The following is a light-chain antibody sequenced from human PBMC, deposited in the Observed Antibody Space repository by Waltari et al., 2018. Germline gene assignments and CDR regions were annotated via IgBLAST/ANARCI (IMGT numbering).Light chain of an antibody. V-gene: IGLV2-11*01. CDR2: DVV. CDR1: INDVGVEDY. J-gene: IGLJ3*02. Sequence: QSALTQPHSVSASPGQSVTIPFPGSINDVGVEDYVSWDQQRPGKAPKLILYDVVKRPSGVPSRFAGSKYGTTASLTISGLQTDDEATYYCCSYAGAYTFVFGGGTKLTVL. CDR3: CSYAGAYTFV.